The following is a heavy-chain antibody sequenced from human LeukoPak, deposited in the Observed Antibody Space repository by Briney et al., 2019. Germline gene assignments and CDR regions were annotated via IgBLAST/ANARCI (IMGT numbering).Heavy chain of an antibody. Sequence: PGGSLRLSCAASGFTFSSYAMSWVRQAPGKGLEWVSAISGSGGSTYYADSVKGRFTISRDSSKNTLYLQMNSLRAKDTAVYYCAKSPSSSWYTGCDWGQGTLVTVSS. D-gene: IGHD6-13*01. CDR3: AKSPSSSWYTGCD. CDR1: GFTFSSYA. CDR2: ISGSGGST. J-gene: IGHJ4*02. V-gene: IGHV3-23*01.